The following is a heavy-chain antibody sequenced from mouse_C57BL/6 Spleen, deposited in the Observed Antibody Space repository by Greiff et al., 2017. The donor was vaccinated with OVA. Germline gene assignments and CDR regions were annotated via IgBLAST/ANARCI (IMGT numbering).Heavy chain of an antibody. CDR3: ARWDDGVEGFAY. Sequence: QVQLQQSGPELVKPGASVKISCKASGYAFSSSWMNWVKQRPGKGLEWIGRIHPGDGDTHYNGKFKGKATRTADKSSSTAYMQLSSLTSEDSAVYFCARWDDGVEGFAYWGQGTLVTVSA. CDR2: IHPGDGDT. CDR1: GYAFSSSW. J-gene: IGHJ3*01. D-gene: IGHD4-1*01. V-gene: IGHV1-82*01.